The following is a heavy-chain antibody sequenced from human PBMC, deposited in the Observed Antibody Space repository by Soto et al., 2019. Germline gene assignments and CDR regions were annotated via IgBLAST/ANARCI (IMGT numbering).Heavy chain of an antibody. V-gene: IGHV3-23*01. CDR1: GITFSNYA. J-gene: IGHJ4*02. Sequence: EVQLLESGGGLVQPGGSLRLSCAVSGITFSNYALSWVRQAPGKGLEWVSAISGNGKSTYYADSVKGRFTISRDTSKSTLYLHMTSLRADDTAKYYCAKEAGGGTAMVTSYFDYWGQGTLVTVSS. CDR3: AKEAGGGTAMVTSYFDY. D-gene: IGHD5-18*01. CDR2: ISGNGKST.